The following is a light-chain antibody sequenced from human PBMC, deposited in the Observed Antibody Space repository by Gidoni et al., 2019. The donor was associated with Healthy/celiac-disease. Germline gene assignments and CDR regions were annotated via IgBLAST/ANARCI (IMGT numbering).Light chain of an antibody. CDR3: LQDYNYPRT. Sequence: AIQMNKAPSSLSASVGDRVTITCRASQGIRNDLGWYQQKPGKAPKLLIYAASSLQSGVPSRFSGSGSGTDFTLTISSLQPEDFATYYCLQDYNYPRTFGQGTKVEIK. J-gene: IGKJ1*01. CDR2: AAS. V-gene: IGKV1-6*01. CDR1: QGIRND.